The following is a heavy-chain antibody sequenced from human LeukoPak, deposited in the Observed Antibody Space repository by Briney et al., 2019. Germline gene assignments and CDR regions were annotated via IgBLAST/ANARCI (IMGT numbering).Heavy chain of an antibody. D-gene: IGHD4/OR15-4a*01. CDR2: ISYTSHK. J-gene: IGHJ6*03. V-gene: IGHV3-30*02. CDR1: GFTFSTYG. Sequence: PGGSLRLSCAASGFTFSTYGLQWVRQAPGKGLEWVSFISYTSHKYYTDSVKGRFTVSRDNSRDTLCLQMSSLRAEDTAVYYCAKADYGDFKENYYMDVWGKGTTVTVSS. CDR3: AKADYGDFKENYYMDV.